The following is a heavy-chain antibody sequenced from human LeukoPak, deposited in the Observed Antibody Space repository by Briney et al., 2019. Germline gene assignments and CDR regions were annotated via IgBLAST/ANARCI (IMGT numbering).Heavy chain of an antibody. J-gene: IGHJ5*02. D-gene: IGHD3-3*01. CDR1: GGSFSGYY. CDR2: INHSGST. V-gene: IGHV4-34*01. CDR3: ARGPRYYDFWSGYNR. Sequence: MTSETLSLTCAVYGGSFSGYYWSWIRQPPGKGLEWIGEINHSGSTNYNPSLKSRVTISVDTSKNQFSLKLSSVTAADTAVYYCARGPRYYDFWSGYNRWGQGTLVTVSS.